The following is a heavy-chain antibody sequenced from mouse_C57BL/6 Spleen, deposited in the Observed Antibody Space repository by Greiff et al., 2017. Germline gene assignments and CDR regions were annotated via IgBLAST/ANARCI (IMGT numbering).Heavy chain of an antibody. V-gene: IGHV1-9*01. D-gene: IGHD2-3*01. CDR3: AREDGYHTSDNYFDY. J-gene: IGHJ2*01. Sequence: VQLQQSGAELMKPGASVKLSCKATGYTFTGYWIEWVKQSPGHGLEWIGEILPGSGSTNYNEKFKGKATFTADTSSNTAYMQLSSLTTEDSAIYYCAREDGYHTSDNYFDYWGQGTTLTVSS. CDR1: GYTFTGYW. CDR2: ILPGSGST.